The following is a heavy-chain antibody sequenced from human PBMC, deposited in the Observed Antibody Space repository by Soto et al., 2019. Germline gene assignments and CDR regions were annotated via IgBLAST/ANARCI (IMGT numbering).Heavy chain of an antibody. CDR3: ARVLRLGSYDGWFDP. Sequence: SETLSLTCAVYGGSFSGYYWSWIRQPPGKGLEWIGEINHSGSTNYNPSLKSRVTISVDTSKNQFSLKLSSVTAADTAVYYCARVLRLGSYDGWFDPWGQGTLVTVSS. CDR1: GGSFSGYY. CDR2: INHSGST. V-gene: IGHV4-34*01. D-gene: IGHD5-12*01. J-gene: IGHJ5*02.